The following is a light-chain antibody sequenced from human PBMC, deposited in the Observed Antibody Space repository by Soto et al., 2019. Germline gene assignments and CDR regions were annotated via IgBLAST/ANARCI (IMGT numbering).Light chain of an antibody. CDR2: GAS. Sequence: VLTQSPSTLSLSPGERATLSCRASQSVSRSYLAWYQQKIGQAPRLLIYGASTRATGIPDRFSGSGSGTDFTLTISRLEPEDFAVYYCQQYGSSPLFGQGTKREI. J-gene: IGKJ2*01. V-gene: IGKV3-20*01. CDR1: QSVSRSY. CDR3: QQYGSSPL.